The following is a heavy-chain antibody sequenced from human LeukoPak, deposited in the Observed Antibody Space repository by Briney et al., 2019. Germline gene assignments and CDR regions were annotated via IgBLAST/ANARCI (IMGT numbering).Heavy chain of an antibody. J-gene: IGHJ3*02. Sequence: PGGSLRLSCAASGFTFNTYTMHWVRQAPGKGLEWVSGISKDGNNKNYADSVKGRFTISRDNSKNTLYPQMNSLRTEDTAVYYCARDLRRDYGDAFDIWGQGTMVTVSS. CDR3: ARDLRRDYGDAFDI. CDR1: GFTFNTYT. CDR2: ISKDGNNK. D-gene: IGHD4-17*01. V-gene: IGHV3-30-3*01.